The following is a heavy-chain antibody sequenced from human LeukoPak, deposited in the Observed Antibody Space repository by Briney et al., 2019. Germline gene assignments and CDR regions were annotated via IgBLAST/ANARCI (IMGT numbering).Heavy chain of an antibody. D-gene: IGHD3-3*01. CDR3: AKDIGYDFWSGYPRYGMDV. CDR1: GFTFDDYA. CDR2: ISGDGGST. Sequence: GGSLRLSCAASGFTFDDYAMHWVRQAPGKGPEWVSLISGDGGSTYYADSVKGRFTISRDNSKNSLYLQMNSLRTEDTALYYCAKDIGYDFWSGYPRYGMDVWGQGTTVTVSS. J-gene: IGHJ6*02. V-gene: IGHV3-43*02.